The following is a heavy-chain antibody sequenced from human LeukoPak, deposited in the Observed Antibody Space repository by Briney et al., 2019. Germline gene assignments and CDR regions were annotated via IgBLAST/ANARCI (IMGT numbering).Heavy chain of an antibody. D-gene: IGHD6-6*01. J-gene: IGHJ4*02. V-gene: IGHV4-31*03. CDR2: IYYSGSI. CDR3: AREYGSSSCFDS. Sequence: SQTLSLTCTVSGGXISSGAYSWNWIRQHPEKGLEWIGYIYYSGSIYYNPSLKSRVAISVDASKNQFSLKLSSVTAADTAVYYCAREYGSSSCFDSWGQGTLVTVSS. CDR1: GGXISSGAYS.